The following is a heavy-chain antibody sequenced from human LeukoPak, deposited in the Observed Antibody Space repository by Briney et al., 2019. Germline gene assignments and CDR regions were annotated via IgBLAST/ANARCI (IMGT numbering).Heavy chain of an antibody. Sequence: PGGSLRLSCAASGFTFSSYWMSWVRQAPGKGLEWVANIKQDGSEKYYVDSVKGRFTISRDNAKNSLYLQMNSLRAEDTAVYYCAGVQLGGSWFFDLWGRGTLVTVSS. CDR3: AGVQLGGSWFFDL. J-gene: IGHJ2*01. D-gene: IGHD5-12*01. V-gene: IGHV3-7*03. CDR2: IKQDGSEK. CDR1: GFTFSSYW.